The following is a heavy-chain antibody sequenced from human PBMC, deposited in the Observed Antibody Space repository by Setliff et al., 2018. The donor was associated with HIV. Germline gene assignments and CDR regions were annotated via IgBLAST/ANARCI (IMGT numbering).Heavy chain of an antibody. CDR1: GYKFTDYW. J-gene: IGHJ3*02. V-gene: IGHV5-51*01. Sequence: GESLKISCKGFGYKFTDYWVGWVRQMPGEGLEWMGVIYGDGSDPRYSPSFQGQVTISVDKSINTAYLRWTSLKASDTALYYCARPQYHQSSDAFDIWCQGTMVTVSS. CDR3: ARPQYHQSSDAFDI. CDR2: IYGDGSDP.